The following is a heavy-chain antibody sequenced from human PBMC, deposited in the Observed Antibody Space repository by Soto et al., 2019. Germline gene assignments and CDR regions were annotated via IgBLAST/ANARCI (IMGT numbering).Heavy chain of an antibody. D-gene: IGHD2-2*01. CDR3: VVVPAATGFGYYYYMDV. CDR2: IIPILGIP. Sequence: SGTVSCKDWGGTFASYTISGLRQAPGQGLERMGRIIPILGIPNHARKFQGRVTTTADKSTSTAYMELSSLRSEDTAVYYCVVVPAATGFGYYYYMDVWGKGTTVTVSS. CDR1: GGTFASYT. J-gene: IGHJ6*03. V-gene: IGHV1-69*02.